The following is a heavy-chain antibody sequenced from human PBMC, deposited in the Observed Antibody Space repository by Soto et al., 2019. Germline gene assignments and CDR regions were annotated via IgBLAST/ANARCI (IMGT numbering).Heavy chain of an antibody. J-gene: IGHJ5*02. Sequence: SETLSLTCTFSSGSLTSGDAYWSWTRQPPGKGLEWIGYIYYSGSTYYSPSLKSRVTISVATSKNQFSLKLSSVTAADTAAYYCASAYRRSSFDPWGQGTLVPVCS. CDR1: SGSLTSGDAY. CDR2: IYYSGST. V-gene: IGHV4-30-4*01. CDR3: ASAYRRSSFDP.